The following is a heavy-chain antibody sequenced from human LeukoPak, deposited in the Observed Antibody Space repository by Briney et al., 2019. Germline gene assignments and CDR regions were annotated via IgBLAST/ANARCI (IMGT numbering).Heavy chain of an antibody. J-gene: IGHJ4*02. Sequence: SVKVSCKASGGTFSSYAISWVRQAPGQGLEWMGRIIPIFGTANYAQKFQGRVTITTDESTSTAYMELSSLRSEDTAVYYCARVQYYYDSSGYIHFYFDYWGQGTLVTVSS. CDR1: GGTFSSYA. CDR3: ARVQYYYDSSGYIHFYFDY. D-gene: IGHD3-22*01. V-gene: IGHV1-69*05. CDR2: IIPIFGTA.